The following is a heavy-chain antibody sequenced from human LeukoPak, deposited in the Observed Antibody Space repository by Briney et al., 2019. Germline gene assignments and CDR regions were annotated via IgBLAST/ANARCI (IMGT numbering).Heavy chain of an antibody. D-gene: IGHD4-23*01. Sequence: SETLSLTCTVSGGSISGYYWTWIRQSAGKGLEWIGHIYSTGTNNYNPSLRSRVTLSVDTSKNQFSLKLRSVTAADTAVYYCARVGGNSESYGWFGPWGQGSLVTVSS. CDR3: ARVGGNSESYGWFGP. CDR2: IYSTGTN. J-gene: IGHJ5*02. V-gene: IGHV4-4*07. CDR1: GGSISGYY.